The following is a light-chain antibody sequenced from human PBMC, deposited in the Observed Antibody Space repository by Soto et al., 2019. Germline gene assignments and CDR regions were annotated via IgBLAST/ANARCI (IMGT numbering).Light chain of an antibody. Sequence: QSVLTQPASVSGSPGQSITISCTGSSSDVGGFSFVSWYQQYPGKAPQLIIYDVSNRPSGVSNRFSGSKSGNTASLTISGLQAEDEADYYCTSYTSSSTHNYVFGTGTKVTVL. CDR1: SSDVGGFSF. CDR2: DVS. V-gene: IGLV2-14*01. CDR3: TSYTSSSTHNYV. J-gene: IGLJ1*01.